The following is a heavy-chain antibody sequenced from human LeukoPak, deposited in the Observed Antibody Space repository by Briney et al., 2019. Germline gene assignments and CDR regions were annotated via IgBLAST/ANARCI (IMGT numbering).Heavy chain of an antibody. Sequence: GASVKVSCKASGYTFTNYGISWVRQAPGQGLEWMGGISAYNGNTNYAQKLQGRVTMTKDTSTSTAYMELRSLRSDDTAVYYCARVGHSGSYPEIDYWGQGTLVTVSS. CDR1: GYTFTNYG. CDR2: ISAYNGNT. CDR3: ARVGHSGSYPEIDY. V-gene: IGHV1-18*01. J-gene: IGHJ4*02. D-gene: IGHD1-26*01.